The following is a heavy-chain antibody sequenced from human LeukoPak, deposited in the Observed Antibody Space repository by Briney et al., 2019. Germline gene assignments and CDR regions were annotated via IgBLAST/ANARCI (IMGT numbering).Heavy chain of an antibody. CDR3: ASHGPPRNDYSNVPPFNWFDP. D-gene: IGHD4-11*01. CDR2: IYYSGTT. CDR1: GGAISTYY. V-gene: IGHV4-59*12. J-gene: IGHJ5*02. Sequence: SETLSLTCIVSGGAISTYYWSWIRQPPGKGLEWIGYIYYSGTTHYNPSLKSRVTISVDTSKNQFSLKLSSETAADTAVYYCASHGPPRNDYSNVPPFNWFDPWGQGTLVTVSS.